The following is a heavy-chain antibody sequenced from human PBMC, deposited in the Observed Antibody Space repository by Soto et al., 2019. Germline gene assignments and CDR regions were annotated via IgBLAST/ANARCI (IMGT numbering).Heavy chain of an antibody. CDR3: AKRGGSSGYYCFDP. D-gene: IGHD3-22*01. Sequence: GRSLSLSCAASGFTFSKYAMIWVRQASGKGLEWVSFIDGSGGSAYYADSVKGRFTISRDNSKNTLYLQMNSLRAEDTVLYCCAKRGGSSGYYCFDPWGQGTQVTVSS. CDR2: IDGSGGSA. CDR1: GFTFSKYA. V-gene: IGHV3-23*01. J-gene: IGHJ5*02.